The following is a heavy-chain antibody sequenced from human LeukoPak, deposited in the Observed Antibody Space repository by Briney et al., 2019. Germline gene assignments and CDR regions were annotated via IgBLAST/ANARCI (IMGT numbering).Heavy chain of an antibody. CDR1: GGTFSSYA. D-gene: IGHD4-17*01. J-gene: IGHJ6*02. CDR3: ARAGYGAVYGMDV. CDR2: IIPIFGTA. V-gene: IGHV1-69*13. Sequence: SVKVSCKASGGTFSSYAISWVRQAPGQGLEWMGGIIPIFGTANYAQKFQGRVTITADESTSTAYIELSSLRSEDTAVYYCARAGYGAVYGMDVWGQGTTVTVSS.